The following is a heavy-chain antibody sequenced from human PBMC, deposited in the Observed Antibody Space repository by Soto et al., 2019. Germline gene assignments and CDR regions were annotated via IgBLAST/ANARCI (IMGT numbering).Heavy chain of an antibody. J-gene: IGHJ6*02. CDR1: GFTFTSSA. CDR2: IVVGSGNT. D-gene: IGHD5-18*01. Sequence: SVKVSCKASGFTFTSSAVQWVRQARGQRVEWIGWIVVGSGNTNYAQKFQERVTITRDMSTSTAYMELSSLRSEDTAVYYCAAIQGYSYGYDYYGMDVWGQGTTVTVSS. V-gene: IGHV1-58*01. CDR3: AAIQGYSYGYDYYGMDV.